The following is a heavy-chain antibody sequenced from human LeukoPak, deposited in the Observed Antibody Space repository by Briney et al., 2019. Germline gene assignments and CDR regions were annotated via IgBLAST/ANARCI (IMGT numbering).Heavy chain of an antibody. CDR1: GYTFTSYA. V-gene: IGHV1-3*01. J-gene: IGHJ3*02. CDR3: ARGGRSSSWYSGAFDI. CDR2: INAGNGNT. Sequence: ASVKVSCKASGYTFTSYAMHWVRQAPGQRLEWVGWINAGNGNTKYSQKFQGRVTITRDTSASTAYMELSSLRSEDTAVYYCARGGRSSSWYSGAFDIWGQGTMVTVSS. D-gene: IGHD6-13*01.